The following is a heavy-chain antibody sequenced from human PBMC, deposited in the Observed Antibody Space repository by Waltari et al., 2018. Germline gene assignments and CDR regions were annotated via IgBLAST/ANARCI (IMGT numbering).Heavy chain of an antibody. V-gene: IGHV4-39*07. CDR1: GGSISSSRYY. J-gene: IGHJ4*02. CDR3: ARDPVKGIADY. Sequence: QLQLQESGPGLVKLSETLSLTCTVSGGSISSSRYYWGWIRQPPGKGLEWIGSIYYSGSTYYNPSLKSRVTISVDTSKNQFSLKLSSVTAADTAVYYCARDPVKGIADYWGQGTLVTVSS. CDR2: IYYSGST. D-gene: IGHD6-13*01.